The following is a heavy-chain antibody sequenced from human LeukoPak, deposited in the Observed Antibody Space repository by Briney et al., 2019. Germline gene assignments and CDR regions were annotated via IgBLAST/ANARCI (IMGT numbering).Heavy chain of an antibody. CDR1: GGSISSYY. J-gene: IGHJ4*02. CDR3: ARWERGDSSGWY. Sequence: PSETLSLTCTVSGGSISSYYWSWIRQPPGKGLEWIGYIYYSGSTNYNPSLKSRVTISVDTSKNQFSLKLSSVTAADTAVYYCARWERGDSSGWYWGQGTLVTVSS. D-gene: IGHD6-19*01. V-gene: IGHV4-59*08. CDR2: IYYSGST.